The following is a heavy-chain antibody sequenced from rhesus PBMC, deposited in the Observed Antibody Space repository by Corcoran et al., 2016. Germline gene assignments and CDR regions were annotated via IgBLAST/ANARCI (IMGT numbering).Heavy chain of an antibody. V-gene: IGHV4-160*01. CDR1: GGSISGYW. CDR3: ARLASS. Sequence: QLQLQESGPGLVKPSETLSLTCAVSGGSISGYWWSWIRQPPGKGLEWIGRIDSSGGTDYNPSRKSRVTSSRDTSKNQFSLKLSSVTAADTAVYYCARLASSWGQGVVVTVSS. J-gene: IGHJ6*01. CDR2: IDSSGGT.